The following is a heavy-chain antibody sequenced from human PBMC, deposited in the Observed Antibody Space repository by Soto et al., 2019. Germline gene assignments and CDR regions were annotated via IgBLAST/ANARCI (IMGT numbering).Heavy chain of an antibody. D-gene: IGHD1-26*01. Sequence: GGSLRLSCAASGFTFNYYWMHWVRQAPGKGLVWVSRINTDGSSTTYADSVKGRFTISRDNAKNTLYLQMNSLRAEDTAVYYCARVTGTYYHFDYWGQGTLGTVSS. CDR3: ARVTGTYYHFDY. V-gene: IGHV3-74*01. J-gene: IGHJ4*02. CDR2: INTDGSST. CDR1: GFTFNYYW.